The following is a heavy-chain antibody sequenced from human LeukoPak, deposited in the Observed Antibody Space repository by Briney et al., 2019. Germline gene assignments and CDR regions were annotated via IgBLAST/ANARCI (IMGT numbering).Heavy chain of an antibody. J-gene: IGHJ6*02. Sequence: ASVKVSCKASGYTFTSYAMHWVRQAPGQRLEWMGWINAGNGNTKYSQKFQGRVTITRDTSASTAYMELSSLRSEDTAVYYCARDGVRYGLGSYPGMDVWGQGTTVTVS. D-gene: IGHD3-10*01. CDR2: INAGNGNT. CDR1: GYTFTSYA. CDR3: ARDGVRYGLGSYPGMDV. V-gene: IGHV1-3*01.